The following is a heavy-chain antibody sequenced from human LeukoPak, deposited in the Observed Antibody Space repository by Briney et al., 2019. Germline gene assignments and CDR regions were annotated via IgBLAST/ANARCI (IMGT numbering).Heavy chain of an antibody. V-gene: IGHV4-61*02. Sequence: KPSETLSLTCTVSGGSISSGSYYWSWIRQPAGKGLEWIGRIYTSGSTNYNPSLKSRVTISVDTSKNQFSLKLSSVTAADTAVYYCARDSSGYDPFDYWGQGTLVTVSS. CDR2: IYTSGST. D-gene: IGHD5-12*01. CDR1: GGSISSGSYY. CDR3: ARDSSGYDPFDY. J-gene: IGHJ4*02.